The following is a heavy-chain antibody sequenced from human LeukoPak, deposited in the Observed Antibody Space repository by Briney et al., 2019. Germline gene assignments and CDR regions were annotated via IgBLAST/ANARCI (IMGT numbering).Heavy chain of an antibody. CDR2: IYYGGST. J-gene: IGHJ4*02. D-gene: IGHD4/OR15-4a*01. Sequence: SGTLSLTCTVSGGSITSYYWSWIRQPPGKGLEWIGYIYYGGSTNYNPSLKSRVTISVDTSKNQFSLTLTSVTAADTAVYYCARQDYGDHLFDYWGQGTLVTVSS. CDR3: ARQDYGDHLFDY. CDR1: GGSITSYY. V-gene: IGHV4-59*08.